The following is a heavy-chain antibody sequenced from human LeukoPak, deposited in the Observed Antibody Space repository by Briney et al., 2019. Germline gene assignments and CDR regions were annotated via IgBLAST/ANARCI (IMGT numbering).Heavy chain of an antibody. D-gene: IGHD3-10*01. V-gene: IGHV3-49*04. CDR2: IRSKAYGGTT. CDR1: GFTFGDYA. CDR3: TRFLVSGSYIDY. Sequence: GGSLRLSCTASGFTFGDYAMSWVRQAPGKGLEWVGFIRSKAYGGTTEYAASVKGRFTISRDDSKSIAYLQMNSLKTEDTAVYYCTRFLVSGSYIDYWGQGTLVTVSS. J-gene: IGHJ4*02.